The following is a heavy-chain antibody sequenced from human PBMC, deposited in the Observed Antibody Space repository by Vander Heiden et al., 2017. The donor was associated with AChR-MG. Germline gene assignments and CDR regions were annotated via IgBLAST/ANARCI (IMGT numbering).Heavy chain of an antibody. CDR3: ARMTLEGGIGEGFDY. CDR2: FHYSGST. CDR1: GGSISRSSYH. V-gene: IGHV4-39*01. D-gene: IGHD1-26*01. Sequence: QLQLQESGPGLVKPSETLSLTCTVSGGSISRSSYHWGWIRQPPGKGLEWIGSFHYSGSTHYSPSLKSRVAISVDTSKNQLSLKLSSVTAADTAVYYCARMTLEGGIGEGFDYWGQGTLVTVSS. J-gene: IGHJ4*02.